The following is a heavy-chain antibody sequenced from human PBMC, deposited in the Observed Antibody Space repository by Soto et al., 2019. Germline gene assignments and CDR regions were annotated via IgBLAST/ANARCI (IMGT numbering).Heavy chain of an antibody. CDR2: IIPIFGTA. J-gene: IGHJ5*02. D-gene: IGHD6-13*01. CDR1: GGTFSSYA. Sequence: GASVKVSCKASGGTFSSYAISWVRQAPGQGREWMGGIIPIFGTANYEQKFQGRVTITADKSTSTAYMELSSLGSEDTAVYYRARGDPSSSWFDHWFDPWGQGTLVTVSS. CDR3: ARGDPSSSWFDHWFDP. V-gene: IGHV1-69*06.